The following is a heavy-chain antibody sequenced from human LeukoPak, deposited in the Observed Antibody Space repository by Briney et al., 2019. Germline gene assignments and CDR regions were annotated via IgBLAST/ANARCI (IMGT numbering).Heavy chain of an antibody. V-gene: IGHV1-18*01. Sequence: GASVKVSCKASGYTFTSYGISWVRQAPGQGLEWMGWISAYNGNTNYAQKLQGRVTMTTDTSTSTAYMELRSLRSDDTAVYYCARGRNKSYYFSVPYADYWGQGTLVTVSS. CDR1: GYTFTSYG. D-gene: IGHD1-26*01. J-gene: IGHJ4*02. CDR2: ISAYNGNT. CDR3: ARGRNKSYYFSVPYADY.